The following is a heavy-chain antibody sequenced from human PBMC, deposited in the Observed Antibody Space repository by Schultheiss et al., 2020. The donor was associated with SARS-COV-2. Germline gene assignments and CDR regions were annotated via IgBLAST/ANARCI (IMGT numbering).Heavy chain of an antibody. CDR3: ALEGSSSWYGPEGYYFDY. CDR2: IYTSGST. CDR1: GGSISSYY. Sequence: SETLSLTCTVSGGSISSYYWSWIRQPAGKGLEWIGRIYTSGSTNYNPSLKSRVTMSVDTSRNQFSLRLTSVTAADTAVYYCALEGSSSWYGPEGYYFDYWGQGTLVTVSS. V-gene: IGHV4-4*07. J-gene: IGHJ4*02. D-gene: IGHD6-13*01.